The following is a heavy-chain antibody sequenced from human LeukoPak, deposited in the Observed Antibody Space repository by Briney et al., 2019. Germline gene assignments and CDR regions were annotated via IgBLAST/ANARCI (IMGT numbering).Heavy chain of an antibody. CDR1: GFXFSSYW. D-gene: IGHD1-26*01. CDR2: IKQDGSET. CDR3: ARVGVRGGTDY. Sequence: GGSLRLSCAASGFXFSSYWMSWVRQAPGKGQEWVANIKQDGSETYYVDSVKGRFTISRDNAKNSLFLQMNSLRAEDTAVYYCARVGVRGGTDYWGQGTLVTVSS. J-gene: IGHJ4*02. V-gene: IGHV3-7*05.